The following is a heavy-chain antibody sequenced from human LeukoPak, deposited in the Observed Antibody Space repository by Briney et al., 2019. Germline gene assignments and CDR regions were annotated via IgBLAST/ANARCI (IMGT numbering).Heavy chain of an antibody. J-gene: IGHJ4*02. D-gene: IGHD2-21*02. CDR1: GVSIGSGYY. CDR2: IHYGGTT. CDR3: TRDIGDFVSDF. V-gene: IGHV4-38-2*02. Sequence: SETLSLTCTVSGVSIGSGYYWAWIRQPPGKGLEWIGSIHYGGTTHYNPSLQSRVTISADTSKNQFALDLRSVTAADTAVYYCTRDIGDFVSDFWGQGTLVTVSS.